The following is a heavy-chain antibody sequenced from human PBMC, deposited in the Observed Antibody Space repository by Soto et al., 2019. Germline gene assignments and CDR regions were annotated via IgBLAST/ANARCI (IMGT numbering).Heavy chain of an antibody. Sequence: PGQPLTISRKGSEYSFAGYWINWVRQKPGKGLEWMGRIDPSDSQTYYSPSFRGHVTISATKSITTVFLQWSSLRASDTAMYYCARQIYDSDTGPNFQYYFDSWGQGTPVTVSS. CDR2: IDPSDSQT. CDR1: EYSFAGYW. J-gene: IGHJ4*02. D-gene: IGHD3-22*01. V-gene: IGHV5-10-1*01. CDR3: ARQIYDSDTGPNFQYYFDS.